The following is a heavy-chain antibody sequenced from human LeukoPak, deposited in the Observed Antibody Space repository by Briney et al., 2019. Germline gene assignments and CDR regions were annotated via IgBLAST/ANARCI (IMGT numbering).Heavy chain of an antibody. CDR2: INTDGTVT. Sequence: GGTLRLSCAASGFTFSKYWMRWVRQAPGKGLESVSRINTDGTVTTYADSVKGRFTVSRDNADNTMFLQMNSVRDEDTAVYYCATKQWLAPPPDSWGQGTPVTVS. CDR3: ATKQWLAPPPDS. V-gene: IGHV3-74*01. CDR1: GFTFSKYW. J-gene: IGHJ4*02. D-gene: IGHD6-19*01.